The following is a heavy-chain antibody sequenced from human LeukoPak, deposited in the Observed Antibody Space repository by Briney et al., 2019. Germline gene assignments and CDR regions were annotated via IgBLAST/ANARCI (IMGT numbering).Heavy chain of an antibody. J-gene: IGHJ4*02. Sequence: GGSLRLSCAASGFTFSNYWMHWVRQAPGKGLVWVSRINGDGSNTNYADSVKGRFTISRDNAKNTLYLQMNSLKTEDTAVYYCTTRIYDSSGYYTIFDYWGQGTLVTVSS. CDR2: INGDGSNT. V-gene: IGHV3-74*01. CDR1: GFTFSNYW. D-gene: IGHD3-22*01. CDR3: TTRIYDSSGYYTIFDY.